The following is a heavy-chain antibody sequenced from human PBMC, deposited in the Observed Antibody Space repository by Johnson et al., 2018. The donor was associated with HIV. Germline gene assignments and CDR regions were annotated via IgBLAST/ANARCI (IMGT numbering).Heavy chain of an antibody. CDR1: GFTFSSYG. Sequence: QVQLVESGGGVVQPGGSLRLSCAASGFTFSSYGMHWVRQAPGKGLEWVAFIRYDGSNKYYADSVKGRFTISRDNSKSTLYLQMNSLRAEDTAVYYCARVRTGRENAFDIWGQGTMVTVSS. CDR3: ARVRTGRENAFDI. CDR2: IRYDGSNK. J-gene: IGHJ3*02. D-gene: IGHD2-8*02. V-gene: IGHV3-30*02.